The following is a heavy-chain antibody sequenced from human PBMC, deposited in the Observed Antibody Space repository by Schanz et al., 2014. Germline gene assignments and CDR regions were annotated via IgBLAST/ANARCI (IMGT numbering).Heavy chain of an antibody. CDR3: ARGTMPGTFDI. D-gene: IGHD2-2*01. CDR2: IIPVLAIA. J-gene: IGHJ3*02. Sequence: QVQLVQSGAEVKKPGASVKVSCKASGYTFTSYAISWVRQAPGQGLEWMGRIIPVLAIADYAQKFQGRVTFTADKSTSTAYMELSSLRYEDTALYYCARGTMPGTFDIWGQGTMVTVSS. CDR1: GYTFTSYA. V-gene: IGHV1-69*04.